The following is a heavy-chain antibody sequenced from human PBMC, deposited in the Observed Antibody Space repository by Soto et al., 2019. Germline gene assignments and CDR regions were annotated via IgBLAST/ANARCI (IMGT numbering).Heavy chain of an antibody. D-gene: IGHD6-19*01. CDR1: GFTFSSYW. J-gene: IGHJ6*02. CDR3: ARRYPGSGWPYHYYGMDV. V-gene: IGHV3-7*01. CDR2: IKQDGSEK. Sequence: EVQLVESGGGLVQPGGSLRLSWVASGFTFSSYWMSWVRQAPGEGLEWVANIKQDGSEKYYVDSVKGRLTISRDNAKNSLYLQLNSLRAEDTAVYYCARRYPGSGWPYHYYGMDVWGQGTTVTVSS.